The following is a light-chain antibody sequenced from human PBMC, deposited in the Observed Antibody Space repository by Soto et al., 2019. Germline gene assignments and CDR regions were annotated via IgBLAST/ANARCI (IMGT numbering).Light chain of an antibody. CDR1: QSVSSN. V-gene: IGKV3-15*01. Sequence: EIVMTQSPATLSLSPGERATLSCRASQSVSSNLAWYQQKPGQAPRRLIYGAATRATGIPASLSGSGSSTEFTLTISSLQAEDFAVYYCQQYNSWPPRTFGQGTKVEIK. CDR2: GAA. J-gene: IGKJ1*01. CDR3: QQYNSWPPRT.